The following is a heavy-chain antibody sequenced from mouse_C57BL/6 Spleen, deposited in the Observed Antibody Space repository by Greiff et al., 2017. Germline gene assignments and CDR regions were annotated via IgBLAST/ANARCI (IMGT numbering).Heavy chain of an antibody. Sequence: QVQLQQSGPGLVQPSQSLSTTCTVSGFSLTSYGVHLVRQSPGKGLEWLGVIWSGGSTDYNAAFLSRLSISKDNSKSQVFFKMNSLQTDDTAIYYCASYSNYVWFAYWGQGTLVTVSA. CDR2: IWSGGST. V-gene: IGHV2-2*01. CDR3: ASYSNYVWFAY. CDR1: GFSLTSYG. D-gene: IGHD2-5*01. J-gene: IGHJ3*01.